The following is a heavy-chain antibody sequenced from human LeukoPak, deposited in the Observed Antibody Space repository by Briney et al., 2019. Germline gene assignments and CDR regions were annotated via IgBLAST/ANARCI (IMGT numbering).Heavy chain of an antibody. CDR2: IYYSVST. CDR1: GVPISSGGYY. Sequence: SETLSLTFTVSGVPISSGGYYWSWLRQHPGKGLQWIGYIYYSVSTYYNPSLKSRVTISVDTSKNQFSLNLSSVTAADTAVYYWASHTTVTTRWDLDLWGRGTLVTVSS. V-gene: IGHV4-31*03. J-gene: IGHJ2*01. CDR3: ASHTTVTTRWDLDL. D-gene: IGHD4-17*01.